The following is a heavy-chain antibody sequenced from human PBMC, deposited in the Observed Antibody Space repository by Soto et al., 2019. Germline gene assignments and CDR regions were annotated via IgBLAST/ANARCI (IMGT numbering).Heavy chain of an antibody. CDR2: INHSGST. Sequence: SETLSLTCTVSGGSISSGDYYWSWIRQPPGKGLEWIGEINHSGSTNYNPSLKSRVTISVDTSKNQFSLKLSSVTAADTAVYYCARGGSWYEYYFDYWGQGTLVTVSS. D-gene: IGHD6-13*01. CDR1: GGSISSGDYY. V-gene: IGHV4-30-4*01. CDR3: ARGGSWYEYYFDY. J-gene: IGHJ4*02.